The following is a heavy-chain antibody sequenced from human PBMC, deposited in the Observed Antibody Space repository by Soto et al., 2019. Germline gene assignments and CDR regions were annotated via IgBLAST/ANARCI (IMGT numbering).Heavy chain of an antibody. CDR1: GGTFSSYA. J-gene: IGHJ4*02. D-gene: IGHD6-13*01. V-gene: IGHV1-69*13. Sequence: SVKVSCKASGGTFSSYAISWVRQAPGQGLEWMGGIIPIFGTANYAQKFQGRVTITADESTSTAYMELSSLRSEDTAVYYCARDTPRYSSSWFLHYWGQGTLVTVSS. CDR3: ARDTPRYSSSWFLHY. CDR2: IIPIFGTA.